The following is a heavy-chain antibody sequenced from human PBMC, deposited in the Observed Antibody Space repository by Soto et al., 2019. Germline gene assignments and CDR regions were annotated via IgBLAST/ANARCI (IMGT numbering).Heavy chain of an antibody. D-gene: IGHD2-21*02. CDR2: ISSSSSYI. J-gene: IGHJ6*02. CDR3: ARGYCGGDCYSYRRNYGMDV. V-gene: IGHV3-21*01. CDR1: GFTFSSYS. Sequence: EVQLVESGGGLVKPGGSLRLSCAASGFTFSSYSMNWVRQAPGKGLEWVSSISSSSSYIYYADSVKGRFTISRDNAKNSLYLQMNSLRAEDTAVYYCARGYCGGDCYSYRRNYGMDVWGQGTTVTVSS.